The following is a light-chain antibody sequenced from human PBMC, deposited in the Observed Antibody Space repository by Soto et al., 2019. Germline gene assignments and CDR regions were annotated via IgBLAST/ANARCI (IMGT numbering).Light chain of an antibody. CDR3: QQHSKLPIT. Sequence: EIVMTQSPGTLSLSPGETATLSCRASQSVDSNYLAWYQQKPGQAPRLLVYGISTRATDIPARFSGSGSGTEFTLTISSLQSEDFGIYYCQQHSKLPITFVQGTRLEI. CDR1: QSVDSN. V-gene: IGKV3-15*01. CDR2: GIS. J-gene: IGKJ5*01.